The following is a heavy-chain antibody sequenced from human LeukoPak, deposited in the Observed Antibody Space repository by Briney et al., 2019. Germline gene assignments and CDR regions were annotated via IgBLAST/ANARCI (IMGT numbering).Heavy chain of an antibody. CDR1: GFTFSSYG. J-gene: IGHJ3*02. CDR2: IKQDGSEK. CDR3: ARVGAAAGPSI. V-gene: IGHV3-7*04. D-gene: IGHD6-13*01. Sequence: GGSLRLSCAASGFTFSSYGMTWVRQAPGKGLEGVANIKQDGSEKYYVDSVKGRFTISRDNAKNSLYLQMKSLRAEDTAVYYCARVGAAAGPSIWGQGTMVTVSS.